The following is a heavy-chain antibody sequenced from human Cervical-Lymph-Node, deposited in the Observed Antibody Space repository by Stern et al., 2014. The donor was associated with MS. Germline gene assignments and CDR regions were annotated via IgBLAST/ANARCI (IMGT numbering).Heavy chain of an antibody. CDR1: GYTFTTYY. CDR2: INPSSGST. J-gene: IGHJ4*02. V-gene: IGHV1-46*01. Sequence: VQLVESGAEVEKPGASVKVSCKASGYTFTTYYMHWVRQATGQGLEGMGMINPSSGSTTYAQKFQGRVTMTRDTSTSTVYMELSSLRSEDTAVYYCARNWRGVGSTAYDYWGQGTLVTVSS. CDR3: ARNWRGVGSTAYDY. D-gene: IGHD1-26*01.